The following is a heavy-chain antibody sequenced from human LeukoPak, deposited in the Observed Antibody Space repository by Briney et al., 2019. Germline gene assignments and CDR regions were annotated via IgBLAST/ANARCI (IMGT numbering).Heavy chain of an antibody. CDR1: GFTFDDYG. V-gene: IGHV3-20*04. CDR3: ARRFGSARDDYMDV. Sequence: PGGSLRLSCAASGFTFDDYGLSWVRQAPGKGLEWVSGINWNGGSTGYADSVKGRFTISRDNANNSLYPQMNSLRAEDTAVYYCARRFGSARDDYMDVWGKGTTVTVSS. J-gene: IGHJ6*03. D-gene: IGHD3-16*01. CDR2: INWNGGST.